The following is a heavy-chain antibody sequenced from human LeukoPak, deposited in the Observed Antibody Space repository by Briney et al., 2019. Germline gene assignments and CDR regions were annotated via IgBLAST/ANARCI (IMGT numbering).Heavy chain of an antibody. CDR1: GFTFSNYE. D-gene: IGHD3-22*01. V-gene: IGHV3-48*03. Sequence: PGGSLRLSCATSGFTFSNYEMNWVRQAPGKGLEWISYLTTSGSTKYDADSVKGRFTISRDNAKNSLFLQMNSLRAEDTAAYYCARDRDPGYYDTNGYRRVNAFDIWGQGTMVTVSS. CDR2: LTTSGSTK. CDR3: ARDRDPGYYDTNGYRRVNAFDI. J-gene: IGHJ3*02.